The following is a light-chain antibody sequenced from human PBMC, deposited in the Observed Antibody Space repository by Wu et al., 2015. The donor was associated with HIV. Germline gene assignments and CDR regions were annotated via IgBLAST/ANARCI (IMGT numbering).Light chain of an antibody. V-gene: IGKV1-27*01. CDR2: GAS. Sequence: QMTQSPSFLSASVGDRVTLTCRASQDINIYLTWYQQKPGKVPKLLIHGASFLAPGVPSRFSGSRFGTNFTLTISNLQPDDVATYYCQKYNRAPHTFGPGT. CDR3: QKYNRAPHT. CDR1: QDINIY. J-gene: IGKJ3*01.